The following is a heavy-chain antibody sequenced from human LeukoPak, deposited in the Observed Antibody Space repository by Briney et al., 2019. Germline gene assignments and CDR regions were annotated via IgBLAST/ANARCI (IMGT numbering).Heavy chain of an antibody. D-gene: IGHD3-10*01. Sequence: GGSLRLSCAASGFTFSSYGMHWVRQAPGKGLEWVAVISYDGSNKYYADSVKGRFTISRDNSKNTLYLQMNSLRAEDTAVYYCARGSTGYGSVSFDPWGQGTLVTVSS. CDR1: GFTFSSYG. CDR3: ARGSTGYGSVSFDP. J-gene: IGHJ5*02. V-gene: IGHV3-30*03. CDR2: ISYDGSNK.